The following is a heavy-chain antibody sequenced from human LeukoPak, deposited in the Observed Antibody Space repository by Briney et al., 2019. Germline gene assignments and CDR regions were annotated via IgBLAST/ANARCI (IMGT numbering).Heavy chain of an antibody. D-gene: IGHD3-22*01. Sequence: ASVKVSCKASGYTLTDYYMHWVRQAPGQGLEWMGRNNPNSGGTNYAQKFQGRVTMTRDTSISTVHMELSRLRSDDTAVYYCARVGYYESSGYYEYWGQGTLVTVSS. V-gene: IGHV1-2*06. J-gene: IGHJ4*02. CDR1: GYTLTDYY. CDR2: NNPNSGGT. CDR3: ARVGYYESSGYYEY.